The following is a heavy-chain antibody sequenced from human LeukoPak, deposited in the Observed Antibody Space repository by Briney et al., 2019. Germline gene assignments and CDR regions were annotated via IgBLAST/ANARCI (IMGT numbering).Heavy chain of an antibody. CDR3: AKGTLWFTNWFDP. D-gene: IGHD3-10*01. CDR2: ISGSGGST. J-gene: IGHJ5*02. Sequence: GGSLRLSCAASGFTFSSYGMSWVRQVPGKGLEWVSAISGSGGSTYYADSVKGRFTISRDNSKNTLYLQMNSLRAEDTAVYYCAKGTLWFTNWFDPWGQGTLVTVSS. V-gene: IGHV3-23*01. CDR1: GFTFSSYG.